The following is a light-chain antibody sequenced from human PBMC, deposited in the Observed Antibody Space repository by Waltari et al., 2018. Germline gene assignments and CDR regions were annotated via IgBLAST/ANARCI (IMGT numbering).Light chain of an antibody. CDR3: QQGNSFPIT. CDR2: GTS. V-gene: IGKV1-12*01. J-gene: IGKJ3*01. Sequence: DIQMTQSPSPVSASVGDRVTITCRASQDIGNRLAWYQQKAGKAPNLLIYGTSSLQTGFPSSFSGSGSGTEFTLTISSLQPEDFGTYYCQQGNSFPITFGPGTKVEIK. CDR1: QDIGNR.